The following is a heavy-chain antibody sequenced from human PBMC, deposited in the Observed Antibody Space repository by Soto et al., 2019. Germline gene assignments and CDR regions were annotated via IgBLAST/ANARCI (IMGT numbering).Heavy chain of an antibody. D-gene: IGHD3-16*02. J-gene: IGHJ4*01. CDR2: VTGSGESA. CDR1: GFTFSSYA. Sequence: GESLKISCGGSGFTFSSYAMSWVRQAPGKGLEWVSGVTGSGESAYYADSVKGRFSISRDSSKKTLYLQMESLRAEDTAVYLCSKDVWFYNNVWGSFRDTYYFDLWSQGTVVTVYS. V-gene: IGHV3-23*01. CDR3: SKDVWFYNNVWGSFRDTYYFDL.